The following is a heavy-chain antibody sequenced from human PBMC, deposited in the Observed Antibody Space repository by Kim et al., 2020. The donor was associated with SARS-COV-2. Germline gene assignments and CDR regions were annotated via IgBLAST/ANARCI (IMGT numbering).Heavy chain of an antibody. Sequence: SETLSLTCTVSGGSVSSGSYYWSWIRQPPGKGLEWIGYIYYSGSTNYNPSLKSRVTISVDTSKNQFSLKLSSVTAADTAVYYCARDVDRHYYGMDVWGQG. J-gene: IGHJ6*02. CDR3: ARDVDRHYYGMDV. CDR1: GGSVSSGSYY. D-gene: IGHD5-12*01. V-gene: IGHV4-61*01. CDR2: IYYSGST.